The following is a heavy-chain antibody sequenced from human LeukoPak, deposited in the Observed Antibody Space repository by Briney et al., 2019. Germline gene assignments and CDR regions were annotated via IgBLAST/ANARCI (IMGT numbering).Heavy chain of an antibody. Sequence: PSGTLSLTCTVPGGSISSGSYYWSWIRQPAGKGLGWIGRIYTSGSTNSNPSLKSRATISVDTSKNQFSRKLSSVTAADTAVYYCARHWAVGSGSRNVDYWGQGTLVTVSP. CDR2: IYTSGST. V-gene: IGHV4-61*02. CDR3: ARHWAVGSGSRNVDY. CDR1: GGSISSGSYY. J-gene: IGHJ4*02. D-gene: IGHD6-13*01.